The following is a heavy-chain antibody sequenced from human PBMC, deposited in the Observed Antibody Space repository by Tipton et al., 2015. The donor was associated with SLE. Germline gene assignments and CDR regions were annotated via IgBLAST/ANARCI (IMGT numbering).Heavy chain of an antibody. J-gene: IGHJ5*02. Sequence: TLSLTCTVSGGSISSYYWSWIRQPPGKGLEWIGYIYYSGSTNYNPSLKSRVTTSVDTSKNQFSLKLSSVTAADTAVYYCARQGDEHIVVVIAKSWFDPWGQGTLVTVSS. CDR1: GGSISSYY. D-gene: IGHD2-21*01. V-gene: IGHV4-59*08. CDR2: IYYSGST. CDR3: ARQGDEHIVVVIAKSWFDP.